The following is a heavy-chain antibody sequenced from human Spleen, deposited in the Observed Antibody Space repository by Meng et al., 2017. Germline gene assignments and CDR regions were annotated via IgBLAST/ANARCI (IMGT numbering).Heavy chain of an antibody. CDR2: ISWNSGSI. J-gene: IGHJ3*02. CDR1: GFTFNDYA. Sequence: GGSLRLSCAASGFTFNDYAMHWVRQAPGKGLEWVSGISWNSGSIGYADSVKGRFTISGDNAKNSLYLQMNSLRAEDTALYYCAKAKYYYDSSGSMGAFDIWGQGTMVTVSS. V-gene: IGHV3-9*01. D-gene: IGHD3-22*01. CDR3: AKAKYYYDSSGSMGAFDI.